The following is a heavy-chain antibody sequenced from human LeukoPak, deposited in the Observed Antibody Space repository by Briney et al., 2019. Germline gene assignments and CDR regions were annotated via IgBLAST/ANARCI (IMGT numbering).Heavy chain of an antibody. J-gene: IGHJ4*02. V-gene: IGHV1-2*02. D-gene: IGHD6-19*01. CDR3: ARGASGDSSGWYYY. CDR2: INPNSGGT. Sequence: ASVKVSCKAPGYTFTGYYMHWVRQAPGQGLEWMGWINPNSGGTNYAQKFQGRVTMTRDTSSSTAYMEVSRLRSDDTAVYYCARGASGDSSGWYYYWGQGTLVTVSS. CDR1: GYTFTGYY.